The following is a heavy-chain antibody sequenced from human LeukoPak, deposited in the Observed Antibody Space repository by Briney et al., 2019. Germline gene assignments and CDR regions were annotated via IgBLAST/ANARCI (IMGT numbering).Heavy chain of an antibody. CDR1: GFTFSSYV. CDR3: AGGSSWYLHYFDY. V-gene: IGHV3-21*01. CDR2: ISSSSSYI. J-gene: IGHJ4*02. D-gene: IGHD6-13*01. Sequence: GRSLRPSCAASGFTFSSYVMHWVRQAPGKGLEWVSSISSSSSYIYYADSVKGRFTISRDNAKNSLYLQMNSLRAEDTAVYYCAGGSSWYLHYFDYWGQGTLVTVSS.